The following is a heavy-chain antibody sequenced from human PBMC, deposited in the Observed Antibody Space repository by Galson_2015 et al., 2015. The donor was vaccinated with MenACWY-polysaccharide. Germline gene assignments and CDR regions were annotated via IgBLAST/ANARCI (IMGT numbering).Heavy chain of an antibody. CDR2: MNPNSGNT. D-gene: IGHD5-18*01. V-gene: IGHV1-8*01. Sequence: SVKVSCKASGYTFTSYVINWVRQATGQGLEWMGWMNPNSGNTGYAQKFQGRVTMTRNTSISTAYMELSSLRSEDTAVYYCARGYSYVSAFDIWGQGTMVTVSS. J-gene: IGHJ3*02. CDR3: ARGYSYVSAFDI. CDR1: GYTFTSYV.